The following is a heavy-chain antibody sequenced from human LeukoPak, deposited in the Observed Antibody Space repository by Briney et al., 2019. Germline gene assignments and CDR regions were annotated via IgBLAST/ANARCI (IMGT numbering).Heavy chain of an antibody. V-gene: IGHV3-21*01. CDR2: ISSSSSYI. D-gene: IGHD4-17*01. CDR1: GFTFSSYS. CDR3: ASVATVTPFYYYYYMDV. J-gene: IGHJ6*03. Sequence: GGSLRLSCAASGFTFSSYSMNWVRQAPGKGLEWVSSISSSSSYIYYADSVKGRFTISRDNAKNSLYLQMNSLRAEDTAVYYCASVATVTPFYYYYYMDVWGKGTTVTVSS.